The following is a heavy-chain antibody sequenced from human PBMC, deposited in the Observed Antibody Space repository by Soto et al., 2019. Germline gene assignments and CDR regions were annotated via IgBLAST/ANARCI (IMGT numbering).Heavy chain of an antibody. CDR3: ARVVMREELRTLIDY. D-gene: IGHD3-10*01. J-gene: IGHJ4*02. CDR2: IYYSGST. CDR1: GGSISSYY. V-gene: IGHV4-59*08. Sequence: SETLSLTCTVSGGSISSYYWSWIRQPPGKGLEWIGYIYYSGSTYYNPSLKSRVTISVDTSKNQFSLKLSSVTAADTAVYYCARVVMREELRTLIDYWGQGTLVTVSS.